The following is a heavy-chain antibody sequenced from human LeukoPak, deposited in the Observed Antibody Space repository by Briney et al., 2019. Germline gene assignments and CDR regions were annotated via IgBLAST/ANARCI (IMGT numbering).Heavy chain of an antibody. V-gene: IGHV3-15*01. CDR1: GITFSNAW. J-gene: IGHJ4*02. D-gene: IGHD3-10*01. CDR3: CTNGYYGSGTHEY. Sequence: PGGSLRLSCAASGITFSNAWMSWVRQAPGKGLEWVGRIKSKTNGGTTDYAAPVKGRFTISRDDSKNTLYLQTNSLENEDTAVYYCCTNGYYGSGTHEYWGQGTLVTVSS. CDR2: IKSKTNGGTT.